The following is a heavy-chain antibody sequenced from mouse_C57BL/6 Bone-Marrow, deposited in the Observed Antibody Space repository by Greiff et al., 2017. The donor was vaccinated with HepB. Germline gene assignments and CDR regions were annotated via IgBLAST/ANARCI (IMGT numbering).Heavy chain of an antibody. Sequence: EVQLKESGPELVKPGASVKIPCKASGYTFTDYNMDWVKQSHGKSLEWIGDINPNNGGTIYNQKFKGKATLTVDKSSSTAYMELRSLTSEDTAVYYCAVYGSSFYYAMDYWGQGTSVTVSS. CDR2: INPNNGGT. J-gene: IGHJ4*01. V-gene: IGHV1-18*01. CDR3: AVYGSSFYYAMDY. CDR1: GYTFTDYN. D-gene: IGHD1-1*01.